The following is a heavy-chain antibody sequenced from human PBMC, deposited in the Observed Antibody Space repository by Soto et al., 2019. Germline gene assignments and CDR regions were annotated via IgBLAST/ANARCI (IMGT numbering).Heavy chain of an antibody. V-gene: IGHV3-30-3*01. Sequence: PGGSLRLSCAASGFTFRTYAMRWVRQAPGKGLEWVAVISYNGNNKYYADSVKGRFTISRDNSKNTLYLQMNSLRAEDTAVYYCARGYGANSAAFDIRGQGTMVTVSS. CDR3: ARGYGANSAAFDI. CDR1: GFTFRTYA. D-gene: IGHD4-17*01. J-gene: IGHJ3*02. CDR2: ISYNGNNK.